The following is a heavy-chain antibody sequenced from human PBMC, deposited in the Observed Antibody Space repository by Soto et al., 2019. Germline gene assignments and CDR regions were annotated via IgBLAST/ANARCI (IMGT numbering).Heavy chain of an antibody. J-gene: IGHJ5*02. CDR2: IYHSGST. Sequence: QVQPQESGPGLVKPSETLSLTCTVSSGSISTYYWSWIRQPPGKGLEWIGEIYHSGSTNCNPSLKSRVTISVDTSKNQFSLKLTSVTAADTAVYYCARLDFDILTGYYRGWFDPWGQGTLVTVSS. V-gene: IGHV4-59*01. CDR3: ARLDFDILTGYYRGWFDP. CDR1: SGSISTYY. D-gene: IGHD3-9*01.